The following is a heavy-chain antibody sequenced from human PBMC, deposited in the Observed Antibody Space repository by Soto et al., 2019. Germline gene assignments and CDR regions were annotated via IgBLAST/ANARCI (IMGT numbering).Heavy chain of an antibody. CDR3: ARGLRQLGYCSGGSCYGRGYYYGMDV. V-gene: IGHV4-34*01. CDR2: INHSGST. Sequence: QVQLQQWGAGLLKPSETLSLTCAVYGGSFSGYYWSWIRQPPGKGLEWIGEINHSGSTNYNPSLKSRVTISVGTSDNPFSLKLSSVTAADTAVYYCARGLRQLGYCSGGSCYGRGYYYGMDVWGQGTTVTVSS. CDR1: GGSFSGYY. J-gene: IGHJ6*02. D-gene: IGHD2-15*01.